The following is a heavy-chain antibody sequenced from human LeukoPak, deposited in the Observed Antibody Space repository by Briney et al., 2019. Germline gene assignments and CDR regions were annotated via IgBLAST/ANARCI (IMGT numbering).Heavy chain of an antibody. Sequence: GGSLRLSCAASGFTVSCSYVSWVRQAPGKGLEWVSVIYSGGSTYYADSVKGRFTISRDNSENTLYLQMNSLRAEDTAVYYCARVITPSGSPDYWGQGTLVTVSS. D-gene: IGHD3-10*01. CDR1: GFTVSCSY. J-gene: IGHJ4*02. CDR2: IYSGGST. V-gene: IGHV3-53*01. CDR3: ARVITPSGSPDY.